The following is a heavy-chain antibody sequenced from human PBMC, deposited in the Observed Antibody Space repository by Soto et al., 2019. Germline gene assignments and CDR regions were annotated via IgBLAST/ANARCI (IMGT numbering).Heavy chain of an antibody. J-gene: IGHJ4*02. V-gene: IGHV5-51*01. Sequence: PGESLKISCKGSGYNFAGYWIAWVRQMPGKGLELMGIIYPSDSGTRYRPSFQGQVTISADKSISSAYLQWSSLRASDTAMYYCARGGVSTRTFDYWGQGTPVTVS. CDR3: ARGGVSTRTFDY. CDR1: GYNFAGYW. CDR2: IYPSDSGT. D-gene: IGHD3-3*01.